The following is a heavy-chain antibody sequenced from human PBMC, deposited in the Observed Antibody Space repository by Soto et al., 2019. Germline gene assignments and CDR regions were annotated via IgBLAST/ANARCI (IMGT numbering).Heavy chain of an antibody. V-gene: IGHV1-69*01. CDR1: GGTCSSYA. J-gene: IGHJ5*02. D-gene: IGHD4-17*01. Sequence: QVQLVQSGAEVKKPGSSVKVSCKAAGGTCSSYAISWVRQAPGQGRQWTGGIIPIFGTANYAQNFQGGVTITEDEATGTACMELSSLRSVDAAVYYCTRDRNSDYGDYVARGFDPCGQGTLVTVSS. CDR3: TRDRNSDYGDYVARGFDP. CDR2: IIPIFGTA.